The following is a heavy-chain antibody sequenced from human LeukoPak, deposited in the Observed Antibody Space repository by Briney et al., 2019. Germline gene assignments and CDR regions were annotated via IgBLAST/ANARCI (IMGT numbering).Heavy chain of an antibody. CDR2: INHSGST. CDR3: AISIVVVPAAIRSGAWFDP. J-gene: IGHJ5*02. D-gene: IGHD2-2*01. V-gene: IGHV4-34*01. CDR1: GGSFSGYY. Sequence: SETLSLTCAVYGGSFSGYYWSWIRQPPGKGLEWIGEINHSGSTNYNPSLKSRVTISVDTSKNQFSLKLSSVTAADTAVYYCAISIVVVPAAIRSGAWFDPWGQGTLVTVSS.